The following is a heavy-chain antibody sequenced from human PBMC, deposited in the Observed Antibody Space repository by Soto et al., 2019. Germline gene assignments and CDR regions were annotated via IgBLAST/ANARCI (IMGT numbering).Heavy chain of an antibody. CDR1: GFTFSSYS. D-gene: IGHD3-22*01. Sequence: EVQLVESGGGLVKPGGSLRLSCAASGFTFSSYSMKWVRQAPGKGLKWVSSISSSSSYIYYADSVKGRFTISRDNAKNSLYLQMNSLRAEDTDVYYCARASYDYDGSGYHGYWGQGTLVTVSS. J-gene: IGHJ4*02. CDR3: ARASYDYDGSGYHGY. CDR2: ISSSSSYI. V-gene: IGHV3-21*01.